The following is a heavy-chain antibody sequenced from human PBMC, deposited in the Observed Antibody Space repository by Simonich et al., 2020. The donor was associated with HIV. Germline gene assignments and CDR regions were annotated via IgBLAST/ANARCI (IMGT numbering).Heavy chain of an antibody. J-gene: IGHJ4*01. Sequence: EVQLVQSGAEVKKPGATVKISCRVFGYTFTDYYIHWVQQVPGKGPEWKGLVHPEDGETIDAENCQDRGTITADTSTDTAYMELSSLRSEDTAIYYCATKADFYYDNSGLVRWGHGTLVTVSS. D-gene: IGHD3-22*01. CDR3: ATKADFYYDNSGLVR. CDR1: GYTFTDYY. CDR2: VHPEDGET. V-gene: IGHV1-69-2*01.